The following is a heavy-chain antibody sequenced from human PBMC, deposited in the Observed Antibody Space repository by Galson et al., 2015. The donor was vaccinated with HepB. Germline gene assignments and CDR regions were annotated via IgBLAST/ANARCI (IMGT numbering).Heavy chain of an antibody. Sequence: SLRLSCAASGFTFSSYWMHWVRQAPGKGLVWVSRINSDGSSTSYADSVKGRFTISRDNAKNTLYLQMNNLRAEDTAVYYCARDHYYYDSSGQSPDDGAFDILGQVTMVTVSS. CDR2: INSDGSST. CDR3: ARDHYYYDSSGQSPDDGAFDI. CDR1: GFTFSSYW. V-gene: IGHV3-74*01. J-gene: IGHJ3*02. D-gene: IGHD3-22*01.